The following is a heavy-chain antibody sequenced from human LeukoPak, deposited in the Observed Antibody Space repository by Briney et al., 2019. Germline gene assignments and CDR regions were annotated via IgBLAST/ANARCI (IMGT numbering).Heavy chain of an antibody. J-gene: IGHJ4*02. Sequence: ASVKVSCKASGYTFTSYGIIWVRQAPGQGLEWMGWINAYNGNTNYAQKLQGRVTMTTDTSTSTAYMELRSLRSDDTAVYYCARGLKNTAMVTSFDYWGQGTLVTVSS. CDR1: GYTFTSYG. D-gene: IGHD5-18*01. CDR2: INAYNGNT. CDR3: ARGLKNTAMVTSFDY. V-gene: IGHV1-18*01.